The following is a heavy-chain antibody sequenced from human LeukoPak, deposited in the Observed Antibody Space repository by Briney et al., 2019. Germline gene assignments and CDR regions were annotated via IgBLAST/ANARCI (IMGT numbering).Heavy chain of an antibody. CDR1: GFTFSSYA. J-gene: IGHJ6*02. D-gene: IGHD4-23*01. V-gene: IGHV3-30-3*01. CDR2: ISYDGSNK. Sequence: GGSLRLSCAASGFTFSSYAMHWVRQAPGRGRAWVAVISYDGSNKYYADSVKGRFTISRDNSKNTLYLQMNSLRAEDTAVYYCARDTLGYGGNPPYGMDVWGQGTTVTVSS. CDR3: ARDTLGYGGNPPYGMDV.